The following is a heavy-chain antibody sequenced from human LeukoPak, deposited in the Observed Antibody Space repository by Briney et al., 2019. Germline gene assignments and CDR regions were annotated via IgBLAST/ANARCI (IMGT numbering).Heavy chain of an antibody. CDR3: AKDHTVLRYFDWLLSPFDY. D-gene: IGHD3-9*01. J-gene: IGHJ4*02. CDR2: IKQDGSEK. Sequence: GGSLRLSCTASGFTISSYWMNWVRQAPGKGLEWVANIKQDGSEKYYADSVKGRFTISRDNSKNTLYLQMNSLRAEDTAVYYCAKDHTVLRYFDWLLSPFDYWGQGTLVTVSS. V-gene: IGHV3-7*03. CDR1: GFTISSYW.